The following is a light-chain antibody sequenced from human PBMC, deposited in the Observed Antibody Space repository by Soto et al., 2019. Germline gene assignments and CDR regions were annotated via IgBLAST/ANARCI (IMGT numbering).Light chain of an antibody. CDR2: KAS. J-gene: IGKJ1*01. Sequence: DIQMTQSPSTLSASVGDRDTITCRASQSISSWLAWYQQKPGKAPKLLIYKASTLQSGVPSRFSGSGSGTEFPLAISSLQRDDFATYYCQQYNDNWTFGQGTKVDIK. CDR3: QQYNDNWT. CDR1: QSISSW. V-gene: IGKV1-5*03.